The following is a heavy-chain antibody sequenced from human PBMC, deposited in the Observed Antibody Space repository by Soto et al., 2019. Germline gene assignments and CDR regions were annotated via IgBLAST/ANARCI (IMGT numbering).Heavy chain of an antibody. V-gene: IGHV1-46*03. Sequence: ASVKVSCKASGYTFANYYMHWVRQAPGQGLEWMGIIDPSGGRTTYAQKFQGRVTMTRDTSTSTVHMALSSLRSEDTAVYYCARSKGVPTAGIGAFDYWGGGTLVT. J-gene: IGHJ4*02. CDR3: ARSKGVPTAGIGAFDY. CDR2: IDPSGGRT. CDR1: GYTFANYY. D-gene: IGHD3-10*01.